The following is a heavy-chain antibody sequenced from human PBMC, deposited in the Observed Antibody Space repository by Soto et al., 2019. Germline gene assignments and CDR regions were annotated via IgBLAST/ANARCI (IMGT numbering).Heavy chain of an antibody. D-gene: IGHD2-2*01. V-gene: IGHV3-7*01. CDR2: IKEDGSGK. Sequence: EVQLVESGGGLVQPGGSLRLSCAASGFTFSSSWMSWVRQAPGKGLEWVANIKEDGSGKYYVDSVKGRFTMSRDNAKNSLYMQMNSLRAEDTAVYYCASGFSIVVVPAALAFDIWGQGTMVTVSS. CDR1: GFTFSSSW. J-gene: IGHJ3*02. CDR3: ASGFSIVVVPAALAFDI.